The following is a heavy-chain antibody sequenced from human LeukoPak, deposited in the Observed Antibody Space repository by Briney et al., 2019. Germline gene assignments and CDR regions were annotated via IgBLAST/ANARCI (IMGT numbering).Heavy chain of an antibody. D-gene: IGHD3-16*01. CDR2: MSTSSTYI. J-gene: IGHJ4*01. CDR1: GFNFRGYN. V-gene: IGHV3-21*06. Sequence: GGSLRLSCAASGFNFRGYNMNWVRQAPGKGLEWVSSMSTSSTYIYYADSIKGRFTISRDDARSLLYLQMDSLRAEDTAVYYCVRDFAFGFCNTTTCRYPFDSWGHGTLVTVCS. CDR3: VRDFAFGFCNTTTCRYPFDS.